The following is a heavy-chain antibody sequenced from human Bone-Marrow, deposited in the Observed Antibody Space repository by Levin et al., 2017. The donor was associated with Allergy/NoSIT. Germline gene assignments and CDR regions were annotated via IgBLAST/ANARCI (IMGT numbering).Heavy chain of an antibody. J-gene: IGHJ4*02. CDR1: GFPFRSSS. V-gene: IGHV3-48*01. CDR3: VRGLPDY. Sequence: LSLTCATSGFPFRSSSMNWVRPAPGKGLEWVSYINSSSGTIYYADSVKGRFTISRDNAKKSLYLQMSSLRVEDTAVYYCVRGLPDYWGQGTLVTVSS. CDR2: INSSSGTI.